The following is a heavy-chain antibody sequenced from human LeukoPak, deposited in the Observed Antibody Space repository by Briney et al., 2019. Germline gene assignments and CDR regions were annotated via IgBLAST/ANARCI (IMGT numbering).Heavy chain of an antibody. Sequence: PSETLSLTCTVSGGSISSYYWSWIRQPPGKGLEWIGYIYYSGSTNYNPSLKSRVTISVDTSKNQFSLKLSSVTAADTAVYYCARFKSSAARRGNWFDPWGQGTLVTVSS. D-gene: IGHD6-6*01. CDR3: ARFKSSAARRGNWFDP. J-gene: IGHJ5*02. CDR1: GGSISSYY. V-gene: IGHV4-59*01. CDR2: IYYSGST.